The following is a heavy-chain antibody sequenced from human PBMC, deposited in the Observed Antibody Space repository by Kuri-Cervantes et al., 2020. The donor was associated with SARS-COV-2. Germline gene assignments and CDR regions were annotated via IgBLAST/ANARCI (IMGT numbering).Heavy chain of an antibody. CDR1: GFTFSDYY. CDR3: ARETSGYEYYFDY. CDR2: ISSSSSYI. Sequence: GGSLRLSCAASGFTFSDYYMSWIRQAPGKGLEWVSSISSSSSYIYYADSVKGRFTISRDNAKNSLYLQMNSLRAEDTAVYYCARETSGYEYYFDYWGQGTLVTVSS. J-gene: IGHJ4*02. V-gene: IGHV3-11*06. D-gene: IGHD5-12*01.